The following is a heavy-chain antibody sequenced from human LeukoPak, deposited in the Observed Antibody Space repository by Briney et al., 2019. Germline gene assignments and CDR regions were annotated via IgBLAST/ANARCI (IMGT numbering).Heavy chain of an antibody. CDR1: GGSISTSY. CDR3: ARHEWFDP. CDR2: IYYSGST. V-gene: IGHV4-59*08. J-gene: IGHJ5*02. Sequence: SETLSLTCTVSGGSISTSYWSWIRQPPGKGLEWIGYIYYSGSTNYHPSLKSRVTISVDTSKNQFSLQLSPVPAAHTAVYYCARHEWFDPWGQGTLVTVSS.